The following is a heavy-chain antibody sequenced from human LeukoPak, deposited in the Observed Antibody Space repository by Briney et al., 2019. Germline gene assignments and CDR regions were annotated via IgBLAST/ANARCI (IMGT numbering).Heavy chain of an antibody. Sequence: GGSLRLSCAASGFTFSSYEMNWVRQAPGKGLEWVSYISTSGSTIYYADSVKGRFTISRDNAKNSLYLQMNILRAEDTAVYYCAELGITMIGGVWGKGTTVTISS. CDR2: ISTSGSTI. CDR3: AELGITMIGGV. D-gene: IGHD3-10*02. CDR1: GFTFSSYE. V-gene: IGHV3-48*03. J-gene: IGHJ6*04.